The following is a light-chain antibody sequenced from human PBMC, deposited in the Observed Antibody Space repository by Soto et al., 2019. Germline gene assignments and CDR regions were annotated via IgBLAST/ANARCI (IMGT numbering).Light chain of an antibody. V-gene: IGKV3-11*01. Sequence: PGERVTLSCRASQDVSRYLAWYQQKPGLAPRLLIYDASNRATGIPARFSGSGSGTDFTLTISSLEPEDFAVYYCPQRSSWPPITFGQGTRLEIK. CDR2: DAS. J-gene: IGKJ5*01. CDR3: PQRSSWPPIT. CDR1: QDVSRY.